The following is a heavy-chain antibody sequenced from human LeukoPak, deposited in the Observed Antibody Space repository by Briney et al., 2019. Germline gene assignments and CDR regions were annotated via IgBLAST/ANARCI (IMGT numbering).Heavy chain of an antibody. Sequence: GGSLRLSCAASGLINTNYWMHWVRQVPGKGLVWVSRIKLDENTAYYADFVKGRFTISRDNSKNTLYLQMNSLRAEDTAVYYCAKQWELLSPFDYWGQGTLVTVSS. J-gene: IGHJ4*02. CDR1: GLINTNYW. CDR3: AKQWELLSPFDY. D-gene: IGHD1-26*01. V-gene: IGHV3-74*01. CDR2: IKLDENTA.